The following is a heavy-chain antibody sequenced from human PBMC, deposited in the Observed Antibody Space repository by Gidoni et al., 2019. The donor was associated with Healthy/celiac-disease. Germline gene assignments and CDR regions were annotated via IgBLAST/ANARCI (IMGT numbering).Heavy chain of an antibody. CDR2: ISWNSGSI. CDR1: GFTFDDYA. J-gene: IGHJ6*02. CDR3: AKDLGIPDYGMDV. V-gene: IGHV3-9*01. D-gene: IGHD7-27*01. Sequence: EVQLVESGGGLVQPGRSLRLSCAASGFTFDDYAMHWVRQAPGKGLEWVSGISWNSGSIGYADSVKGRFTISRDNAKNSLYLQMNSLRAEDTALYYCAKDLGIPDYGMDVWGQGTTVTVSS.